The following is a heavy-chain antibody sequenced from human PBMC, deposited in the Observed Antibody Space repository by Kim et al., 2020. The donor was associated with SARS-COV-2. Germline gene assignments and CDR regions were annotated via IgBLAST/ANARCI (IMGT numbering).Heavy chain of an antibody. CDR2: TI. CDR3: ARDLRRASDY. Sequence: TIYYADSVNVRLPISRDNAKNSLFLQMNSLRAEDTAVYYCARDLRRASDYWGQGTLVTVSS. J-gene: IGHJ4*02. V-gene: IGHV3-48*01.